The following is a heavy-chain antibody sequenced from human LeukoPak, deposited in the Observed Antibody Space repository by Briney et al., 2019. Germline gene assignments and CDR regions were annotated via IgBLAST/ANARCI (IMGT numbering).Heavy chain of an antibody. CDR2: INPKSGGT. V-gene: IGHV1-2*02. CDR1: GYTFTGYY. D-gene: IGHD6-19*01. Sequence: ASVKVSCKASGYTFTGYYMHWVRQAPGQGLEWMGWINPKSGGTNYAQKFQGRVTMTSDTSISTAYMELSGLRSDDTAVYYCARHYTSGWYSDWGQGTLVTVSS. J-gene: IGHJ4*02. CDR3: ARHYTSGWYSD.